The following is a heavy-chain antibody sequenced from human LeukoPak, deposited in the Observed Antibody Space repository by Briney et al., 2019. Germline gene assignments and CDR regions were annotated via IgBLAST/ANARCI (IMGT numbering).Heavy chain of an antibody. V-gene: IGHV3-23*01. CDR2: ISDRT. Sequence: GGSLRLSCAASGFTFSTYAMSWDRQAPGKGLEWVSAISDRTYYADSVKGRFTISRDNSKNTLYLQMNSLRAEETAVYYCAREDHARRIDYCGQGTLVTVSS. J-gene: IGHJ4*02. CDR1: GFTFSTYA. D-gene: IGHD6-6*01. CDR3: AREDHARRIDY.